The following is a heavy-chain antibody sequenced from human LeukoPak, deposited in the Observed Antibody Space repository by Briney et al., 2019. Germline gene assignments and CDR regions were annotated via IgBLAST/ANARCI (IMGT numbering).Heavy chain of an antibody. CDR2: ISASDNSR. Sequence: WGSLRLSCAASGFTFSNYSMNRVRQAPGKGLEWVSTISASDNSRYYADSVKGRFTISRDNSEDTLYLQMNSLRAKDTAVYYCTRPYTMDVWSQGTTVTVS. D-gene: IGHD4-11*01. CDR3: TRPYTMDV. CDR1: GFTFSNYS. J-gene: IGHJ6*02. V-gene: IGHV3-23*01.